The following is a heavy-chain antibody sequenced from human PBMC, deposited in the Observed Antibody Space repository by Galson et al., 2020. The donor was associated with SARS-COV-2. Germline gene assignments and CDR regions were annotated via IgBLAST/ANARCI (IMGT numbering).Heavy chain of an antibody. D-gene: IGHD4-17*01. V-gene: IGHV3-30*18. CDR2: ISYDGSNK. CDR1: GFTFSSYG. CDR3: AKTFLTTVTTRPVDY. J-gene: IGHJ4*02. Sequence: GGSLRLSCAASGFTFSSYGMHWVRQAPGKGLEWVAVISYDGSNKYYADSVKGRFTISRDNSKNTLYLQMNSLRAEDTAVYYCAKTFLTTVTTRPVDYWGQGTLVTVSS.